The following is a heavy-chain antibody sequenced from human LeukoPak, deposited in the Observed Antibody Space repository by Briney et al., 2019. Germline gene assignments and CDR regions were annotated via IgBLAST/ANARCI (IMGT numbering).Heavy chain of an antibody. Sequence: GGSLRLSCAGSGFTFSSYAMSWVRHAPGKGLEWVSAISGSGGSTYYADSVKGRFTIFRDNSKNTLYLQMNSLRAEDTAVYYCAKTPYSSSFEVWFDPWGQGTLVTVSS. CDR1: GFTFSSYA. CDR2: ISGSGGST. CDR3: AKTPYSSSFEVWFDP. J-gene: IGHJ5*02. V-gene: IGHV3-23*01. D-gene: IGHD6-6*01.